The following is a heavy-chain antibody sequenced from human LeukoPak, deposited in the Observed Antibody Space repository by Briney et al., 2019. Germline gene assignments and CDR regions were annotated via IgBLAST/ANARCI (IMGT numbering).Heavy chain of an antibody. J-gene: IGHJ4*02. Sequence: PSETLSLTCTVSGGSISSYYWSWIRQPPGKGLEWIGYIYYSGSTYYNPSLKSRVTISVDTSKNQFSLKLSSVTAADTAVYYCARRYYDSSGRDYWGQGTLVTVSS. V-gene: IGHV4-59*12. D-gene: IGHD3-22*01. CDR1: GGSISSYY. CDR3: ARRYYDSSGRDY. CDR2: IYYSGST.